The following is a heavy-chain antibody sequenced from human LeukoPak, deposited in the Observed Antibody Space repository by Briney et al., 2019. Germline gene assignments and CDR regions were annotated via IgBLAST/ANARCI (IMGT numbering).Heavy chain of an antibody. CDR3: AFTDDSSPFVGYYYMDV. CDR2: INPSVGSR. J-gene: IGHJ6*03. V-gene: IGHV1-46*01. CDR1: GKTFTNYY. Sequence: ASVKISCKASGKTFTNYYMHWVRQAPGQGLEWMGLINPSVGSRVYAQKFQGRVTLTTDTSTSTVYMELTSLRSEDTAVYFCAFTDDSSPFVGYYYMDVWGKGTTVAVSS. D-gene: IGHD6-6*01.